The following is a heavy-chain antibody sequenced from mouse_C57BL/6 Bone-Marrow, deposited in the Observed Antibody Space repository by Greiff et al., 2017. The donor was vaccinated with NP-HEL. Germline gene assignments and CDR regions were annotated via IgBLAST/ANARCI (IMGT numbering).Heavy chain of an antibody. V-gene: IGHV5-9-1*02. CDR1: GFTFSSYA. D-gene: IGHD1-1*01. CDR3: TREGGIYYYEAMDY. J-gene: IGHJ4*01. Sequence: EVKLEESGEGLVKPGGSLKLSCAASGFTFSSYAMSWVRQTPEKRLEWVAYISSGGDYIYYADTVKGRFTISRDNARNTLYLQMSSLKSEDTAMYYCTREGGIYYYEAMDYWGQGTSVTVSS. CDR2: ISSGGDYI.